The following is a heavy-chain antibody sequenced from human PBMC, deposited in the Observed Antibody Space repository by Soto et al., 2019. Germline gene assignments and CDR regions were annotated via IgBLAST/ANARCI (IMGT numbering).Heavy chain of an antibody. J-gene: IGHJ6*02. Sequence: GGSLRVSWAASGCTFFSFAMNWVRQAPGKGLEWVSSISSSGSYIYYADSVKGRFTISRDNAKNSLYLQMNSLRAEDTAVYYCAKDGYSSNWYLYYYGMDVWGQGTTVTVSS. CDR1: GCTFFSFA. CDR2: ISSSGSYI. D-gene: IGHD6-13*01. V-gene: IGHV3-21*04. CDR3: AKDGYSSNWYLYYYGMDV.